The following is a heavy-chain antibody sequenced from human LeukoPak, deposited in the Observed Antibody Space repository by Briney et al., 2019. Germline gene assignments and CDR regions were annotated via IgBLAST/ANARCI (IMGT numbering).Heavy chain of an antibody. CDR3: ATQQIYYDSSGYFNWFDP. Sequence: PSETLSLTCTVSGGSISSYYWSWIRQPPGKGLEWIGYIYYSGSTNYNPSLKSRVTISVDTSKNQFSLKLSSVTAADTAVYYCATQQIYYDSSGYFNWFDPWGQGTLVTVSS. J-gene: IGHJ5*02. CDR2: IYYSGST. V-gene: IGHV4-59*08. D-gene: IGHD3-22*01. CDR1: GGSISSYY.